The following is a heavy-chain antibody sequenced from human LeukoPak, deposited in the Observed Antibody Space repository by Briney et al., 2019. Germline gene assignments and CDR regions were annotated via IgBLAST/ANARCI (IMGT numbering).Heavy chain of an antibody. CDR1: GFTFSDYY. J-gene: IGHJ4*02. Sequence: GGSLRLSCAASGFTFSDYYMSWIRQAPGKGLEWVSYISRNGSFISYTDSVKGRFTISRDNAKNSLYLQMNSLRADDTAVYYCAREGPMLRGVIGGKIDYWGQGTVVTVSS. D-gene: IGHD3-10*01. V-gene: IGHV3-11*01. CDR3: AREGPMLRGVIGGKIDY. CDR2: ISRNGSFI.